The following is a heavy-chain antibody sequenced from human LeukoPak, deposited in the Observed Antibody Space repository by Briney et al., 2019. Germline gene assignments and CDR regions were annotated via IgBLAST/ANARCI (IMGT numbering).Heavy chain of an antibody. CDR2: ISYDGSNK. D-gene: IGHD3-22*01. J-gene: IGHJ6*03. Sequence: GGSLRLSCAASGFTFSSYGMHWVRQAPGKGLEWVAVISYDGSNKYYADSVKGRFTISRDNSKNTLYLQMNSLRAEDTAVYYCANIFDSSGYYRNYYYYYMDVWGKGTTVTVSS. V-gene: IGHV3-30*18. CDR1: GFTFSSYG. CDR3: ANIFDSSGYYRNYYYYYMDV.